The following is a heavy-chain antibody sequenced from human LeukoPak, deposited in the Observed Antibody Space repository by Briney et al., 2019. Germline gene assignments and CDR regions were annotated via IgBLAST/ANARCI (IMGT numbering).Heavy chain of an antibody. CDR2: IGTDGNYI. J-gene: IGHJ4*02. CDR3: ATNLFCASASCL. CDR1: GFTFSDYT. Sequence: GGSLRLSCAASGFTFSDYTMNWVRQAPGKGLEWLSSIGTDGNYIFYADSVQGRFTISRDNANDSLYLEMKSLRVEDTATYYCATNLFCASASCLWGQGTLVTVSS. V-gene: IGHV3-21*01. D-gene: IGHD2-2*01.